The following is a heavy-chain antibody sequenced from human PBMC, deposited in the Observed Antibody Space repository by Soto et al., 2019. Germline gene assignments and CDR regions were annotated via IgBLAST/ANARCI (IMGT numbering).Heavy chain of an antibody. CDR2: ISSSSSYI. CDR3: PTIHSGGMDV. Sequence: GGSLRLSCAASGFTFSSYSMNWVRQAPGKGLEWVSSISSSSSYIYYADSVKGRFTISRDNAKNSLYLQMNSLRAEDTAVSYCPTIHSGGMDVGGPATTVTVFS. V-gene: IGHV3-21*01. J-gene: IGHJ6*02. D-gene: IGHD3-10*01. CDR1: GFTFSSYS.